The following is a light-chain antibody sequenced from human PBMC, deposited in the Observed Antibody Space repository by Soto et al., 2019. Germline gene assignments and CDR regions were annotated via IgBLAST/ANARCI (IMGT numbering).Light chain of an antibody. CDR3: HQYQSYS. CDR2: KAS. V-gene: IGKV1-5*03. CDR1: QSISSW. J-gene: IGKJ1*01. Sequence: DLQMTQSPSTLSSSVGDRVTITCRASQSISSWLAWYQQKPGKAPKLLIYKASSLESGVPSRFSGSGSGTDFTLTISSLQPDDFATYYCHQYQSYSLGQGTKVDIK.